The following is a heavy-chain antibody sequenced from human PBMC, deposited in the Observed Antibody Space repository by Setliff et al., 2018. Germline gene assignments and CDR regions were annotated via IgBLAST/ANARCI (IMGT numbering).Heavy chain of an antibody. CDR2: ISFSSSTI. Sequence: QSGGSLRLSCAASGFTFSTYNMNWVRQAPGKGLEWVSYISFSSSTIYYADSVKGRFTISRDNAKNSLYLQMNSLRAEDTAVYYCARDHGELGQERRTHFFRHWGQGTLVTVSS. CDR1: GFTFSTYN. J-gene: IGHJ1*01. D-gene: IGHD1-1*01. V-gene: IGHV3-48*01. CDR3: ARDHGELGQERRTHFFRH.